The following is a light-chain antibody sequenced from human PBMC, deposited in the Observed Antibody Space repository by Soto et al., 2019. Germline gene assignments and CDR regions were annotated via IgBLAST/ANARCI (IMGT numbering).Light chain of an antibody. CDR3: QQYGNSPRT. V-gene: IGKV3D-15*01. Sequence: EIVMTQSPATLSVSPGDRVTLSCRASQFVRSNSAWYQQKPGQAPRLLIYGASTRATGIPARFSGSGSGTDFTLTISRLEPEDFAVYYCQQYGNSPRTFGQGTKVDIK. CDR2: GAS. CDR1: QFVRSN. J-gene: IGKJ1*01.